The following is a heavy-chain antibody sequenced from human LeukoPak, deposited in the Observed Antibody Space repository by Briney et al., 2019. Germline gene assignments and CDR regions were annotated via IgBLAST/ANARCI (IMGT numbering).Heavy chain of an antibody. J-gene: IGHJ3*02. D-gene: IGHD5-18*01. CDR3: ARRSSLGGIQLWSYAFDI. CDR2: IKQDGSEK. V-gene: IGHV3-7*01. Sequence: HPGGSLRLSCAASGFTFSSYWMSWVRQAPGKGLEWVANIKQDGSEKYYVDSVKGRFTISRDNAKNSMYLQMNSLRAEDTDGYYCARRSSLGGIQLWSYAFDIWGQGTMVTVSS. CDR1: GFTFSSYW.